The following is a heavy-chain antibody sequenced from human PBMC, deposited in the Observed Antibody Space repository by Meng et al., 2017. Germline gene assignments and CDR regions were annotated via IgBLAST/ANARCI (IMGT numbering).Heavy chain of an antibody. Sequence: QVQLVHAGAEVTKPGASMKVSCTPSGYTFTAYYIHWVRQAHGQGLDWMGRIDPNSGVTEYAQKFQGRVTVTGDTSISTAYMELSRLRSDDTAIYYCVRDEDISAAGKLFGDYWGQGTLVTVSS. D-gene: IGHD6-13*01. CDR3: VRDEDISAAGKLFGDY. CDR1: GYTFTAYY. J-gene: IGHJ4*02. CDR2: IDPNSGVT. V-gene: IGHV1-2*06.